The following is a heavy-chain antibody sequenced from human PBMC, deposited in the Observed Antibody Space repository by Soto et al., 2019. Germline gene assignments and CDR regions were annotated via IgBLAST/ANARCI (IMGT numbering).Heavy chain of an antibody. D-gene: IGHD2-15*01. V-gene: IGHV4-39*01. CDR1: GGSISSSSYY. Sequence: QLQLQESGPGLVKPSETLSLTCTVSGGSISSSSYYWGWIRQPPGKGLEWIGSIYYSGSTYYNPSLKSRVTISVDPSKNQFSLKLSSVTAADTAVYYCARLYLGYCSGGSCDYWGQGTLVTVSS. J-gene: IGHJ4*02. CDR3: ARLYLGYCSGGSCDY. CDR2: IYYSGST.